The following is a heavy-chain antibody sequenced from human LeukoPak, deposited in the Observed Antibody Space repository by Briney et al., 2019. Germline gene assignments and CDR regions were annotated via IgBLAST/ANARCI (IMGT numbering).Heavy chain of an antibody. V-gene: IGHV4-30-4*01. CDR1: GGSISSGDYY. J-gene: IGHJ4*02. D-gene: IGHD3-10*01. CDR2: IYYSWST. CDR3: ARRVVRGDSFDY. Sequence: SETLSLTCTVSGGSISSGDYYWSWIRQPPGKGLEWIGYIYYSWSTYYNPSLKSRVTISVDTSKNQFSLKLSSVTAADTAVYYCARRVVRGDSFDYWGQGTLVTVSS.